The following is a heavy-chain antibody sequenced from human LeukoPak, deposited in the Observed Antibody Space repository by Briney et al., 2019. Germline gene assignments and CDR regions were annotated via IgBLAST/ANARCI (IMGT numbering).Heavy chain of an antibody. CDR3: ARDVIARNYYYYMDV. D-gene: IGHD2-15*01. V-gene: IGHV3-7*01. J-gene: IGHJ6*03. CDR1: GFIFSSYW. Sequence: GGSLRLSCAASGFIFSSYWMSWVRQAPGNGLEWVANIKEDGSEKDYVDSVKGRFTISRDNAKNSLYLQMNSLRAEDTAVYYCARDVIARNYYYYMDVWGKGTTVTVSS. CDR2: IKEDGSEK.